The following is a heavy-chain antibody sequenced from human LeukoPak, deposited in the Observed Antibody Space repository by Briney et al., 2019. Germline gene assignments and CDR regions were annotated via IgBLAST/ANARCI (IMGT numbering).Heavy chain of an antibody. Sequence: PGRSLRLSCAASGFTFSSYGMHWVRQAPGKGLEWVAVIWYDGSNKYYADSVKGRFTISRDNSKNTLYLQMNSLRAEDTAVYYCARAPGRMAASDNWGQGTLVTVSS. J-gene: IGHJ4*02. V-gene: IGHV3-33*01. CDR2: IWYDGSNK. CDR1: GFTFSSYG. D-gene: IGHD5-24*01. CDR3: ARAPGRMAASDN.